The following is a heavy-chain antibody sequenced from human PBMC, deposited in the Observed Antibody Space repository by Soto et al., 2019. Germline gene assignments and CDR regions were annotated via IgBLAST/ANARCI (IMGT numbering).Heavy chain of an antibody. CDR3: AKDRVFDYGDFRHRTLDY. D-gene: IGHD4-17*01. CDR2: ISGSGGST. J-gene: IGHJ4*02. CDR1: GFTFSSYA. Sequence: EVQLLESGGGLVQPGGSLRLSCAASGFTFSSYAMSWVRQAPGKGLEWVSAISGSGGSTYYADSVKGRFTISRDNSKNTLYLQMNSLRAEDTAVYYCAKDRVFDYGDFRHRTLDYWGQGTLVTVSS. V-gene: IGHV3-23*01.